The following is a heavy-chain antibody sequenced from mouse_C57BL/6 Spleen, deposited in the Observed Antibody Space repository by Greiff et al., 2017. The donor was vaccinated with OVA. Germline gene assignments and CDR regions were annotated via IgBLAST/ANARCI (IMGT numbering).Heavy chain of an antibody. CDR1: GYTFTNYW. D-gene: IGHD2-4*01. V-gene: IGHV1-63*01. Sequence: VQLQESGAELVRPGTSVKMSCKASGYTFTNYWIGWAKQRPGHGLEWIGDIYPGGGYTNYNEKFKGKATLTADKSSSTAYMQFSSLTSEDSAIYYCARGGDDYDDPFAYWGQGTLVTVSA. J-gene: IGHJ3*01. CDR3: ARGGDDYDDPFAY. CDR2: IYPGGGYT.